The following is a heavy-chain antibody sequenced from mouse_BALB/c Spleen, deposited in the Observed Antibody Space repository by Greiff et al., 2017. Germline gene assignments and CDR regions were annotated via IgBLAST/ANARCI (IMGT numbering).Heavy chain of an antibody. J-gene: IGHJ2*01. CDR3: ARDRHYYYFDY. CDR1: GFSLTSYG. CDR2: IWAGGST. Sequence: QVQLKESGPGLVAPSHSLSITCTVSGFSLTSYGVHWVRQPPGKGLEWLGVIWAGGSTNYNSALMSRLSISKDNSKSQVFLKMNSLQTDDTAMYYCARDRHYYYFDYWGQGTTLTVSS. D-gene: IGHD1-2*01. V-gene: IGHV2-9*02.